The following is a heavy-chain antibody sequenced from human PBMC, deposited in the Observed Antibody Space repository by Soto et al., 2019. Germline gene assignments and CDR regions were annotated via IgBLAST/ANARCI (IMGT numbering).Heavy chain of an antibody. CDR3: LRNYEGEFDY. CDR1: GFTFSSYG. V-gene: IGHV3-33*01. J-gene: IGHJ4*02. Sequence: GGSLRLSCAASGFTFSSYGMHWVRQALGRGLEWVAVIWYDGSNKYYADSVKGRFTISRDNSNNTLYLQMNSLRAEDTAVYYCLRNYEGEFDYWGQGTLVTVSS. D-gene: IGHD4-4*01. CDR2: IWYDGSNK.